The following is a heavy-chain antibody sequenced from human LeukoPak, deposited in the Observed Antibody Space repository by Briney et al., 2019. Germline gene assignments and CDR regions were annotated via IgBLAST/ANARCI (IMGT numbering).Heavy chain of an antibody. V-gene: IGHV3-7*01. CDR1: GFSFSSYW. J-gene: IGHJ4*02. D-gene: IGHD3-16*01. CDR3: GRDEPGGYFVY. Sequence: GGSLRLSCTASGFSFSSYWMSWVRQAPGKGPEWVANIKEGGTEIDYADSVRGRFSISRDNAKNSVSLQMSNLRVEDTAVYYCGRDEPGGYFVYWGQGTLVAVSS. CDR2: IKEGGTEI.